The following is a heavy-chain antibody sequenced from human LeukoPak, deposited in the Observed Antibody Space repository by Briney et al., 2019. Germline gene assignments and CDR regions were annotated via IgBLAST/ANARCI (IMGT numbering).Heavy chain of an antibody. CDR1: GFTFSDYA. CDR2: ISGGSSGST. J-gene: IGHJ6*03. V-gene: IGHV3-23*01. Sequence: GGSLRLSCAASGFTFSDYAMSWVRQAPGKGLEWLSVISGGSSGSTYYADSVSGRFTVSRDNSKNTVGLQMNSLRAEDTALYYCAKDAYYYYYMDVWGKGTTVTISS. CDR3: AKDAYYYYYMDV.